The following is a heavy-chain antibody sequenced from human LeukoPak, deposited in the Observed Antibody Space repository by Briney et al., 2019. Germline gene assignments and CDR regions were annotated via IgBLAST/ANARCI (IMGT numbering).Heavy chain of an antibody. D-gene: IGHD1-14*01. CDR3: ARSRYVYAMDI. Sequence: RGSLRLSCAASGFTFSTYSMNWVRQAPGQGLEWVSYISTGGSTIYYAGSVKGRLTISRDNAKNSLYLQMNSLRAEDTAVYYCARSRYVYAMDIWGQGTSVTVSS. J-gene: IGHJ6*02. V-gene: IGHV3-48*01. CDR2: ISTGGSTI. CDR1: GFTFSTYS.